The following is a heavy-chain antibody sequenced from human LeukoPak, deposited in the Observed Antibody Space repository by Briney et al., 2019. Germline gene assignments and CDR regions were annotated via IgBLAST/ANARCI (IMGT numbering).Heavy chain of an antibody. V-gene: IGHV4-34*01. D-gene: IGHD6-13*01. CDR2: INHSGST. CDR3: ARDRGSSWYHYFDY. J-gene: IGHJ4*02. Sequence: SETLSLTCTVSGGSISSYYWSWIRQPPGKGLEWIGEINHSGSTNYNPSLKSRVTISVDTSKNQFSLKLSSVTAADTAVYYCARDRGSSWYHYFDYWGQGTLVTVSS. CDR1: GGSISSYY.